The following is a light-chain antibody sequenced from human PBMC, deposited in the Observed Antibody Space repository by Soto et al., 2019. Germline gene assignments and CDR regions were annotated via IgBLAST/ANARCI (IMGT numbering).Light chain of an antibody. CDR1: PNIFTD. CDR2: AAT. V-gene: IGKV1-39*01. J-gene: IGKJ2*01. CDR3: HQSYSAPLT. Sequence: DSQMTQSPYSLSASVGDRVTITCRASPNIFTDLNWYQQRPGKAPKFLSYAATSVQDGVPSRFSGSESGTEFPLTISSLQPEDSATDYCHQSYSAPLTFGQGTNLEIK.